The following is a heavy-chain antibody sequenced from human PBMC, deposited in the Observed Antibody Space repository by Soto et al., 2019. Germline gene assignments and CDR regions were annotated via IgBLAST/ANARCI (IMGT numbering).Heavy chain of an antibody. CDR3: ARHGGQSSWFDL. V-gene: IGHV3-48*01. CDR2: ISSSATNI. CDR1: GFTFRTYN. Sequence: EVQLVESGGGVVQAGGSLRLSCAASGFTFRTYNMNWVRQAPGKGLEWVSYISSSATNIYYADSVKGRFTILRDNVKNSLYLQMTSLRGEDTAVYYCARHGGQSSWFDLWGQGTLVTVSS. J-gene: IGHJ5*02. D-gene: IGHD3-16*01.